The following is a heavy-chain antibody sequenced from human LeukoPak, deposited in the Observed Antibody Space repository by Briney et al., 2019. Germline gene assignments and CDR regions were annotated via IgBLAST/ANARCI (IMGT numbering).Heavy chain of an antibody. CDR1: GFTVSSNY. J-gene: IGHJ5*02. CDR3: TRAAYSSGWYISPPSWFDP. D-gene: IGHD6-19*01. CDR2: IYSGGST. V-gene: IGHV3-53*01. Sequence: PGGSLRLSCVASGFTVSSNYMNWVRQAPGKGLEWVSVIYSGGSTYYADSVKGRFTISRDNSKNTLYLQMNSLRAEDTAVYYCTRAAYSSGWYISPPSWFDPWGQGTLVTASS.